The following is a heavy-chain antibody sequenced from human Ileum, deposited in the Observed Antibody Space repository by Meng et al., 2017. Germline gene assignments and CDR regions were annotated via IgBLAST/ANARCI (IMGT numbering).Heavy chain of an antibody. D-gene: IGHD4-23*01. J-gene: IGHJ4*02. CDR1: SGSISSNTY. V-gene: IGHV4-4*02. CDR3: ARHGGYSQDF. Sequence: GQRQYAGPGLVRPSGTLSLTGAVSSGSISSNTYWSWVRQPPGKGLEWIGQISHSGSAYYNPSLKSRVTMSVDKSKSQFSLMLTSVTAADTAIYYCARHGGYSQDFWGQGTLVTVSS. CDR2: ISHSGSA.